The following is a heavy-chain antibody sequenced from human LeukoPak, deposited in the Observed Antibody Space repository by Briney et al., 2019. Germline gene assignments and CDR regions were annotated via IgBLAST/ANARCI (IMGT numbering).Heavy chain of an antibody. D-gene: IGHD4-17*01. Sequence: SETLSLTCSVSGGSMDRTSYYWGWIRQPPGKGLEWIGNIFYTGSTNYRPSLESRVTISIDTSNNRFSLRLSSVTAAATAVYYCARLSTAPDFDISGQGTLVSVSS. J-gene: IGHJ4*02. CDR1: GGSMDRTSYY. CDR3: ARLSTAPDFDI. CDR2: IFYTGST. V-gene: IGHV4-39*02.